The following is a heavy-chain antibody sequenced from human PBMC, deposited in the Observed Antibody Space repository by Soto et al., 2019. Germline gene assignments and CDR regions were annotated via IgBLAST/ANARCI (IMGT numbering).Heavy chain of an antibody. Sequence: SVKVSCKASGYTFTSYDINLLLQATVQLLEWMGWMNPNSGNTGYAQKFQGRVTMTRNTSISTAYMELSSLRSEDTAVYYCARTSRSGYYYYYYYYGMDVWGQGTTVTVSS. CDR1: GYTFTSYD. CDR2: MNPNSGNT. D-gene: IGHD3-3*01. V-gene: IGHV1-8*01. J-gene: IGHJ6*02. CDR3: ARTSRSGYYYYYYYYGMDV.